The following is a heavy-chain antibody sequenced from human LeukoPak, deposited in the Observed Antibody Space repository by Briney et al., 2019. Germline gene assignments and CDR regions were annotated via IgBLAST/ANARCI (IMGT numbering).Heavy chain of an antibody. J-gene: IGHJ4*02. CDR3: ARYGDLRFDY. CDR1: GYTFTSYG. Sequence: GASVKVSCKASGYTFTSYGISWVRQAPGQGHEWMGWISAYSGNTNYAQKFQGRVTMTTDTSTNTSYMDLRSLRSDDTAVYYCARYGDLRFDYWGQGTLVTVSS. CDR2: ISAYSGNT. D-gene: IGHD2-21*02. V-gene: IGHV1-18*01.